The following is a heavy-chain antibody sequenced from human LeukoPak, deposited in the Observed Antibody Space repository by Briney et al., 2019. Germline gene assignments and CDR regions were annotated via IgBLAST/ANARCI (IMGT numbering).Heavy chain of an antibody. D-gene: IGHD2-15*01. J-gene: IGHJ3*02. V-gene: IGHV3-21*01. CDR2: ISSSSSYI. Sequence: KPGGSLRLSCAAPGFTFSSYSMNWVRQAPGKGLEWVSSISSSSSYIYYADSVKGRFTISRDNAKNSLYLQMNSLRAEDTAVYYCARDFGYCSGGSCYSIEGDAFDIWGQGTMVTVSS. CDR1: GFTFSSYS. CDR3: ARDFGYCSGGSCYSIEGDAFDI.